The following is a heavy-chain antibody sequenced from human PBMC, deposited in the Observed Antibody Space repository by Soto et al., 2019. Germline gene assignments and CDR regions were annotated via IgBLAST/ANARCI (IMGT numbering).Heavy chain of an antibody. V-gene: IGHV3-11*06. D-gene: IGHD3-9*01. CDR3: ARDRQDILTGYYPNWFDP. CDR2: ISSSSSYT. J-gene: IGHJ5*02. Sequence: TGGSLRLSCAASGFTFSDYYMSWIRQAPGKGLEWVSYISSSSSYTNYADSVKGRFTISRDNAKNSLYLQMNSLRAEDTAVYYCARDRQDILTGYYPNWFDPWGQGTLVTVSS. CDR1: GFTFSDYY.